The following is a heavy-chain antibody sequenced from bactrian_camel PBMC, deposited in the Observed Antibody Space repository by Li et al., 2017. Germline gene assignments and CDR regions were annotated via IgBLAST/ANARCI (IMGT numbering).Heavy chain of an antibody. Sequence: QLVESGGGLVQPGGSLRLSCAASGFTFSTADMNWVRQVPGRGLEWVSTIEGGYSDTYYPDSVKGRFTISRDNAKNMVYLQMNSLKSEDTALYYCAVRYGLGAKRGGYNYWGQGTQVTVS. V-gene: IGHV3S40*01. CDR1: GFTFSTAD. J-gene: IGHJ4*01. D-gene: IGHD3*01. CDR3: AVRYGLGAKRGGYNY. CDR2: IEGGYSDT.